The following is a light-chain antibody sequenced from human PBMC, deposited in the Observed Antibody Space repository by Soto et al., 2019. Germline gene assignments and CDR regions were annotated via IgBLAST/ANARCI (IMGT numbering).Light chain of an antibody. CDR1: QSISSW. CDR2: RAS. V-gene: IGKV1-5*03. Sequence: DIQMTQSPSTLSASVGDRVTITCRASQSISSWLAWYQQKPGKAPKLLIYRASSLESGVPSRFSGSGSATEFTLTISSLQPDDFATYYCQQYNSYPITFGQGTRLDIK. J-gene: IGKJ5*01. CDR3: QQYNSYPIT.